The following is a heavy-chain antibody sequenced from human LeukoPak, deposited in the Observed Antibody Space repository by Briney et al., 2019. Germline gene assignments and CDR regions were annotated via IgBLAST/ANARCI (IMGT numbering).Heavy chain of an antibody. D-gene: IGHD6-13*01. CDR1: GFTFDDYT. Sequence: PGGSLRLSCAASGFTFDDYTMHWVRQSPGKGLEWLSGLGWNGDIIDYADSVKGRFTISRDNAKNSLYLQMDSLKTEDTALYYCAKRSLIAASGTLFDFWGQGTRVTVSS. CDR3: AKRSLIAASGTLFDF. J-gene: IGHJ4*02. CDR2: LGWNGDII. V-gene: IGHV3-9*01.